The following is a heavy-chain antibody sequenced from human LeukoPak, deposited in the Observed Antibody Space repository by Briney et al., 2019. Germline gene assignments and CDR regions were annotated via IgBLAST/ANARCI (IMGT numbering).Heavy chain of an antibody. V-gene: IGHV3-15*01. J-gene: IGHJ4*02. CDR3: TTRRYSSGWYYFDY. Sequence: GGSLRLSCAASGFTFSNAWMSWVRQAPGKGLEWVGRIKSKTDGGTTDYAAPVKGRFTISRDDSKNTLYLQMNSLKTEDTAVYYCTTRRYSSGWYYFDYWGQGTLVPVSS. D-gene: IGHD6-19*01. CDR1: GFTFSNAW. CDR2: IKSKTDGGTT.